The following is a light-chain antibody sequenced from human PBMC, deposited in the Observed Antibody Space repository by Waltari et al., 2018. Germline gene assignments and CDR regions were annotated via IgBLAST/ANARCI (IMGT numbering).Light chain of an antibody. Sequence: QSALTQPASVSGSPGQSITISCTGTRSDLGSYNYVSWYQQHPGKAPKLFIFDVTNRPAGVSNRFSGSKSGNTASLIISGLQGEDDADYYCSSYMDTTALELFGGGTSLTVL. J-gene: IGLJ2*01. CDR2: DVT. CDR1: RSDLGSYNY. CDR3: SSYMDTTALEL. V-gene: IGLV2-14*03.